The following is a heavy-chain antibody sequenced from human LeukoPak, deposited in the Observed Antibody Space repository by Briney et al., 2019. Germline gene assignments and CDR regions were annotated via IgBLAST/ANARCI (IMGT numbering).Heavy chain of an antibody. CDR2: INHSGST. CDR3: ARGAKLQVGATRAKDY. V-gene: IGHV4-34*01. Sequence: PLETLSLTCAVFSGSFSGYYWSWIRQPPEKGLEWIGEINHSGSTNYNPSLKSRVTISVDTSKNQFSLKLSSVTAADTAVYYCARGAKLQVGATRAKDYWGQGTLVTVSS. D-gene: IGHD1-26*01. J-gene: IGHJ4*02. CDR1: SGSFSGYY.